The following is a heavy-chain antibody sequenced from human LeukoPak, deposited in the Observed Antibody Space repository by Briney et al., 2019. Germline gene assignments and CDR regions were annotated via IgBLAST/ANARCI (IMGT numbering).Heavy chain of an antibody. CDR1: GFTFSSYA. J-gene: IGHJ4*02. CDR2: ISYDGSNK. Sequence: GSLMLSCAASGFTFSSYAMHWGRQAPGKGLEWVAVISYDGSNKYYADSVKGRFTISRDNSKNTLYLQMNSLRAEDTAVYYCARGGQLDYWGQGTLVTVSS. CDR3: ARGGQLDY. D-gene: IGHD2-2*01. V-gene: IGHV3-30-3*01.